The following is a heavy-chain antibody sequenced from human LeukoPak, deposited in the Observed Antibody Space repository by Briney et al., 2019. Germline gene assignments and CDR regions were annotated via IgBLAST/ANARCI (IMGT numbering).Heavy chain of an antibody. CDR1: GYRFTTYW. Sequence: GESLKLSCKGSGYRFTTYWLGWVRQMPGKGLEWMGIIYPGDSDTRYRPSFQGQVTISADKSNSTAYLQWSNLKASDTAMYYCTRARYCSGGTCYAEYWGQGTLVTVSS. CDR3: TRARYCSGGTCYAEY. V-gene: IGHV5-51*01. CDR2: IYPGDSDT. D-gene: IGHD2-15*01. J-gene: IGHJ4*02.